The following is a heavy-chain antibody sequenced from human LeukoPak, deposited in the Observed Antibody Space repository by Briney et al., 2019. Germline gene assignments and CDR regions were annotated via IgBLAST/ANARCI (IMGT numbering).Heavy chain of an antibody. CDR3: AREPAAGYNWFDP. D-gene: IGHD6-25*01. Sequence: ASVRVSCKASGYTFTSCNMHWVRQAPGQGLEWMGIINPSTGSTTYAQKFQDRVTMTRDTSTSTVYMDLSSQRSEDTAVYYCAREPAAGYNWFDPWGQGTLVTVSS. V-gene: IGHV1-46*01. CDR1: GYTFTSCN. CDR2: INPSTGST. J-gene: IGHJ5*02.